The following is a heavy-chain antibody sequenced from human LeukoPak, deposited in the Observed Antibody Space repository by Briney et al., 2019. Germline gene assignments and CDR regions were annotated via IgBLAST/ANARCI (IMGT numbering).Heavy chain of an antibody. V-gene: IGHV1-46*01. CDR1: GYTFTSYY. J-gene: IGHJ6*02. CDR3: AREDPASWGSYYYYGMDV. Sequence: GASVKVSCKASGYTFTSYYMHWVRQAPGQGLEWMGIINPSGGSTSYAQKFQGRVTMTRDTSTSTVYMELSSLRSEDTAVYYCAREDPASWGSYYYYGMDVWGQGTTVTVSS. D-gene: IGHD7-27*01. CDR2: INPSGGST.